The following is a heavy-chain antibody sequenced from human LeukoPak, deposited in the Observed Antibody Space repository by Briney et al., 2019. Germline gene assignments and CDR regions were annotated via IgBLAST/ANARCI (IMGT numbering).Heavy chain of an antibody. CDR1: GGSIGTYY. V-gene: IGHV4-59*08. CDR3: ARHIGGGIEDMDV. D-gene: IGHD3-16*02. J-gene: IGHJ6*03. CDR2: IYVTGT. Sequence: PSETLSLTCTVSGGSIGTYYWSWIRQSPGKGLEWIGYIYVTGTRYNPYLQSRVTISVDRSRNQFFLKMSSVTAADTAAYYCARHIGGGIEDMDVWGKGTKVTVSS.